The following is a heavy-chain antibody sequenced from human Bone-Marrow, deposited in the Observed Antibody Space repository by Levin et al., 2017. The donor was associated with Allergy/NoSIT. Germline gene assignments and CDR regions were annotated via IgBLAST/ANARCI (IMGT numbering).Heavy chain of an antibody. CDR2: IKSKTDGGTT. CDR1: GFTFSNAW. Sequence: TGGSLRLSCAASGFTFSNAWMSWVRQAPGKGLEWVGRIKSKTDGGTTDYAAPVKGRFTISRDDSKNTVYLQMKSLKTEDTAVYYCTTEIYGDYFDFWGQGTLVTVSS. J-gene: IGHJ4*02. CDR3: TTEIYGDYFDF. V-gene: IGHV3-15*01. D-gene: IGHD4-17*01.